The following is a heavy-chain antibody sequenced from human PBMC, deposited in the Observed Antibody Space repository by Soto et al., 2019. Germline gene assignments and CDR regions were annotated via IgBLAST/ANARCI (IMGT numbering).Heavy chain of an antibody. CDR1: GFIFSSYG. CDR2: ISSSSSTI. J-gene: IGHJ3*02. CDR3: ARVGSTRGAFDI. V-gene: IGHV3-48*02. Sequence: VQLVESGGGVVQPGRSLRLSCAASGFIFSSYGMNWVRQAPGKGLEWVSYISSSSSTIYYADSVKGRFTISRDNAKNSLYLQMNSLRDEDTAVYYCARVGSTRGAFDIWGQGTMVTVSS. D-gene: IGHD2-2*01.